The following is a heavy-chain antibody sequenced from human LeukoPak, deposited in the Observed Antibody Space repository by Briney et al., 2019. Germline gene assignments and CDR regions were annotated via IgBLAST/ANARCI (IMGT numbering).Heavy chain of an antibody. CDR1: GFTFSSYE. J-gene: IGHJ6*03. CDR2: ISGGGGST. D-gene: IGHD4/OR15-4a*01. CDR3: AKGNRRVLYYYYRDV. Sequence: GSLRLSCAASGFTFSSYEMNWVRQAPRKVLEWVTAISGGGGSTYYADSVKGRFTISRDNSMNTLYLLINSLTAEETAVYYVAKGNRRVLYYYYRDVWGKGTTLTVSS. V-gene: IGHV3-23*01.